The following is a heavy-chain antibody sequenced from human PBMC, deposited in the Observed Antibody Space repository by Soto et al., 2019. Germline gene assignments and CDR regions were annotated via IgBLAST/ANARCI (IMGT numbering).Heavy chain of an antibody. CDR2: IYYSGST. CDR1: GGSISSYY. CDR3: ARDHYAHYGMDV. J-gene: IGHJ6*02. D-gene: IGHD4-17*01. V-gene: IGHV4-59*01. Sequence: PSETLCLTCTVSGGSISSYYWSWIRQPPGKGLEWIGYIYYSGSTNYNPSLKSRVTISVDTSKNQFSLKLSSVTAADTAVYYCARDHYAHYGMDVWGQGTTVTVSS.